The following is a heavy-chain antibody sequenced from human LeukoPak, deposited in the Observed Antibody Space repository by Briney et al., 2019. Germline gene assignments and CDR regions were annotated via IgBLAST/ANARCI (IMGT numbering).Heavy chain of an antibody. CDR3: AKENTRYSGYPSGEFDY. V-gene: IGHV3-23*01. Sequence: GGSLKLSCAASGFTFSSYAMSWVRQAPGKGLGWVSAISGSGGSTYYADSVKGRFTISRDNSKNTLYLQMNSLRAEDTAVYYCAKENTRYSGYPSGEFDYWGQGTLVTVSS. CDR1: GFTFSSYA. D-gene: IGHD5-12*01. J-gene: IGHJ4*02. CDR2: ISGSGGST.